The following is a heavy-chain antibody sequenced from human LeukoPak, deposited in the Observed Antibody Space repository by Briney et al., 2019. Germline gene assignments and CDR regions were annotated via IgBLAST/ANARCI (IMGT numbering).Heavy chain of an antibody. V-gene: IGHV1-2*02. CDR1: GYTFTGYY. CDR3: ARDKGGRGIVVVPAAIDY. D-gene: IGHD2-2*01. Sequence: GSVKVSCKASGYTFTGYYMHWVRQAPGQGLEWMGWINPNSGGTNYAQKFQGRVTMTRDTSISTAYMELSRLRSDDTAVYYCARDKGGRGIVVVPAAIDYWGQGTLVTVSS. CDR2: INPNSGGT. J-gene: IGHJ4*02.